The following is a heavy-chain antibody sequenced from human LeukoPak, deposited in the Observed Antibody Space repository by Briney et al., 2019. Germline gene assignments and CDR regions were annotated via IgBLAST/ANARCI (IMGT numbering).Heavy chain of an antibody. V-gene: IGHV3-7*05. CDR1: GFTFSTYW. Sequence: GGSLRLSYEASGFTFSTYWMSWVRQAPGKGLEWVANVKPDGSDQYYVDSVKGRFTISRDNTKNSLYLQMNSLRAEDTAVYHCARAGSLYFQYWGQGTLVTVSS. J-gene: IGHJ4*02. CDR2: VKPDGSDQ. CDR3: ARAGSLYFQY.